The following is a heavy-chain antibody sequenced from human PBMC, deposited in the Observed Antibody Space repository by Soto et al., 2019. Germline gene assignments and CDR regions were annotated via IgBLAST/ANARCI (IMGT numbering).Heavy chain of an antibody. V-gene: IGHV3-74*01. CDR1: GFTFSSYW. CDR2: INSDGSST. CDR3: ARGADSGYGLYYFDY. D-gene: IGHD5-12*01. J-gene: IGHJ4*02. Sequence: EVQLVESGGGLVQPGGSLRLSCAASGFTFSSYWMHWVRQAPGKGLVWVSRINSDGSSTSYADSVKGRFTISRDNAKNTLDLQMNSLRAEDTAVYYCARGADSGYGLYYFDYWGQGTLVTVSS.